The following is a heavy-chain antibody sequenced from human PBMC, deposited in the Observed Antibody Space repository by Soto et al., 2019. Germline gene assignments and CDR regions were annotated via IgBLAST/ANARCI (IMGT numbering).Heavy chain of an antibody. D-gene: IGHD2-2*01. CDR2: INSDASHT. CDR3: VRDGHCMTTSCYGNWFDH. CDR1: GFTFSTYW. Sequence: EVQLVESGGGLVQPGGSLRLSCAASGFTFSTYWMHWIRQVPGKGLEWVSRINSDASHTYYADSVKGRFTISRDNAKNTLHLEMNSLRAEDTAVYYCVRDGHCMTTSCYGNWFDHWGQGTLVTVSS. J-gene: IGHJ5*02. V-gene: IGHV3-74*01.